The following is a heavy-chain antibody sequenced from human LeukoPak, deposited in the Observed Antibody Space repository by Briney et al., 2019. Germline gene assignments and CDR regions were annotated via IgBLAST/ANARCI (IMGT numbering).Heavy chain of an antibody. CDR2: IYYSGST. D-gene: IGHD3-22*01. CDR3: ARGHDRSGYYYDY. J-gene: IGHJ4*02. Sequence: TPSETLSLTCTVSGGSISSGDYYWSWIRQPPGKGLEWIGYIYYSGSTYYNPSLKSRVAVSMDTSENQFSLKLSSVTAADTAVYYCARGHDRSGYYYDYWGQGTLVTVSS. V-gene: IGHV4-30-4*01. CDR1: GGSISSGDYY.